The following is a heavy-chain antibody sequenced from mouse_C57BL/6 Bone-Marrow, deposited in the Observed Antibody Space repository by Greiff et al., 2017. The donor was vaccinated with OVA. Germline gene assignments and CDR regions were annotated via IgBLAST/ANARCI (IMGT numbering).Heavy chain of an antibody. J-gene: IGHJ1*03. Sequence: EVKVVESGGGLVQPGGSLKLSCAASGFTFSDYYMYWVRQTPEKRLEWVAYISNGGGSTYYPDTVKGRFTISRDNAKNTLYLQMSRLKSEDTAMYYCARHYYGSSYVGYFDVWGTGTTVTVSS. V-gene: IGHV5-12*01. D-gene: IGHD1-1*01. CDR1: GFTFSDYY. CDR2: ISNGGGST. CDR3: ARHYYGSSYVGYFDV.